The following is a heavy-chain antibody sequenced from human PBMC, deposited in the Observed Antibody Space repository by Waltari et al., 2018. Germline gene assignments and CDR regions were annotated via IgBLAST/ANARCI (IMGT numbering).Heavy chain of an antibody. CDR3: ASFGGSYFFDH. CDR1: RFTFSNFE. V-gene: IGHV3-48*03. J-gene: IGHJ4*02. Sequence: EAQLVESGGGLVQSGGPLGLSCAVSRFTFSNFEMNWVRQAPGKGLEWISYISSTGMTTYYADSVKGRFTISRDNAKNSLYLQMNSLRAEDTAVYYCASFGGSYFFDHWGQGTLVTVSS. CDR2: ISSTGMTT. D-gene: IGHD1-26*01.